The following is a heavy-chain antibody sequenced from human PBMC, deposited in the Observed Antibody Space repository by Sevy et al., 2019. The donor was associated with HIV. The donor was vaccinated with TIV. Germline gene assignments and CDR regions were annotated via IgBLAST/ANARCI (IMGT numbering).Heavy chain of an antibody. CDR3: ARGAGRYSSSWNWFDP. J-gene: IGHJ5*02. CDR2: LSSSSSTI. CDR1: GFTFSSYS. V-gene: IGHV3-48*02. D-gene: IGHD6-13*01. Sequence: GGSLRLSCAASGFTFSSYSMNWVRQAPGKGLEWVSCLSSSSSTIYYADSVKGRFTISRDNAKNSLYLQMNSLRDEDTAVYYCARGAGRYSSSWNWFDPWGQGTLVTVSS.